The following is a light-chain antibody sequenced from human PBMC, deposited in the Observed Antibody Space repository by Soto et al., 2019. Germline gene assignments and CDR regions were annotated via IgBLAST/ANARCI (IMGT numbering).Light chain of an antibody. Sequence: EIVMTQSPATLSVSPGERATLSCGARQIIRDYLAWYQQKPGQAPRLLIYGASMRATGIPDRFSGSGSGTDFTLTISRLEPEDFAVYYCQQCGSSSTFGQGTRLEIK. CDR2: GAS. V-gene: IGKV3-20*01. CDR1: QIIRDY. J-gene: IGKJ5*01. CDR3: QQCGSSST.